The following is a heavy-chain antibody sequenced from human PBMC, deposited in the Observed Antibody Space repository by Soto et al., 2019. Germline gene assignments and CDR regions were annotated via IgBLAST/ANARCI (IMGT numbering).Heavy chain of an antibody. D-gene: IGHD2-2*01. J-gene: IGHJ4*02. Sequence: GGSLRLSCAASGFTLSTYAMNWVRQPPGKGLEWVSSISGSGAYTYYADSVQGRFTISRDNSKNTLNLQMNSLRAEDTAVYYCARDRHPYSTKYYFDYWGQGTLVTVSS. CDR1: GFTLSTYA. CDR3: ARDRHPYSTKYYFDY. V-gene: IGHV3-23*01. CDR2: ISGSGAYT.